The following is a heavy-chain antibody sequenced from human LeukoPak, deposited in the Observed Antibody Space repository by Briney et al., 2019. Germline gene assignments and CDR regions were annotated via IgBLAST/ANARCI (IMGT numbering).Heavy chain of an antibody. CDR2: IYTSGST. CDR1: GGSISSYY. D-gene: IGHD4-17*01. Sequence: SETLSLTCTVSGGSISSYYWSWIRQPAGKGLEWIGRIYTSGSTNYNPSLKNRVTISVDTSKNQFSLKLSSVTAADTAVYYCARDSALATVTTRVNYYYYYMDVWGKGTTVTVSS. CDR3: ARDSALATVTTRVNYYYYYMDV. V-gene: IGHV4-4*07. J-gene: IGHJ6*03.